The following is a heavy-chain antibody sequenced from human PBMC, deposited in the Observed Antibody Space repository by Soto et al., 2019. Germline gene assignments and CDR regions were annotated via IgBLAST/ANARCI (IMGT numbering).Heavy chain of an antibody. J-gene: IGHJ6*02. V-gene: IGHV3-21*01. CDR2: ISSSSSYI. CDR3: ARLGGYCSGGSCPYGMDV. Sequence: EVQLVESGGGLVKPGGSLRLSCAASGFTFSSNRMNWVPQAPGKGLEWVSSISSSSSYIYYADSMKGRFTISRDNAKNSLYLQMNSLRAEDTAVYYCARLGGYCSGGSCPYGMDVWGQGTTVTVSS. D-gene: IGHD2-15*01. CDR1: GFTFSSNR.